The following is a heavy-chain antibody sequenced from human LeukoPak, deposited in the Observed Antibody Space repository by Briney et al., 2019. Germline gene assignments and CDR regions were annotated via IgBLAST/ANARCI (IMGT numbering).Heavy chain of an antibody. J-gene: IGHJ4*02. V-gene: IGHV3-23*01. CDR1: GFTFNSYG. CDR3: SQDVKGYSSPPDY. CDR2: ISGNGGST. Sequence: PGGSLRLSCAASGFTFNSYGMSWVRQAPGKGLEWVACISGNGGSTYYANSVKGRVTITTDTSKNTVYLQMHSLRSEDTALSYSSQDVKGYSSPPDYWGQGTLVTVSP. D-gene: IGHD6-13*01.